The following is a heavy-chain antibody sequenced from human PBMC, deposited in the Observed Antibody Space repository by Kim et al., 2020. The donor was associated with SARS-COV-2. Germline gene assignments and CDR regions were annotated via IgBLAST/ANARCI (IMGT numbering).Heavy chain of an antibody. CDR3: ARRRSSGWFDY. D-gene: IGHD6-19*01. V-gene: IGHV4-39*01. J-gene: IGHJ4*02. CDR2: T. Sequence: TYYNPSLKSRVTISVDTSKNQFSLKLSSVTAADTAVYYCARRRSSGWFDYWGQGTLVTVSS.